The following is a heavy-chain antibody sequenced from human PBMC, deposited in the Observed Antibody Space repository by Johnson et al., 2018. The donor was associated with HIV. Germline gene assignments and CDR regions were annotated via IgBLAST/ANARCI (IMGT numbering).Heavy chain of an antibody. V-gene: IGHV3-30*04. CDR2: ISYDGSNK. Sequence: QMLLVESGGGVVQPGRSLRLSCAASGFTFSSYAMHWVRQAPGKGLEWVAVISYDGSNKYYADSVKGRFTISRDNSKNTLYLQMNSLRAEDTAVYYCARDSDKWELRPGPFDIWGQGTMVTVSS. CDR1: GFTFSSYA. J-gene: IGHJ3*02. CDR3: ARDSDKWELRPGPFDI. D-gene: IGHD1-26*01.